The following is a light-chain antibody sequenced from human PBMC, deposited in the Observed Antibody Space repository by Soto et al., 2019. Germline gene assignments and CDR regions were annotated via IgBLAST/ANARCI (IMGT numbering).Light chain of an antibody. CDR2: DTS. V-gene: IGKV1-5*01. CDR1: QRLSSW. J-gene: IGKJ1*01. Sequence: DIQMTQSPSILSASVGDRVIITCRASQRLSSWLAWYQQKPGQAPKLLIFDTSNLASGVPSRFSGSGSGTEFTLTISSLHPDDFATYYCQQYDDYWTFGQGTKVGSK. CDR3: QQYDDYWT.